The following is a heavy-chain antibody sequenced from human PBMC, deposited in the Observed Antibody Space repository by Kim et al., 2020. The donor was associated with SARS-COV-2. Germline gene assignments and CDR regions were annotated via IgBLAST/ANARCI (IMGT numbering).Heavy chain of an antibody. Sequence: ASVKVSCTASGYTFTAYFIHWVRQAPGQGLECMGRIDPNTGVTNSAQKFQGRLTLTRDTSTSTAYMELSSLSSDDTAVYYCARLWGFTGANSSDYSDFWGQGTLVTVSS. CDR1: GYTFTAYF. CDR2: IDPNTGVT. J-gene: IGHJ4*02. D-gene: IGHD6-25*01. CDR3: ARLWGFTGANSSDYSDF. V-gene: IGHV1-2*06.